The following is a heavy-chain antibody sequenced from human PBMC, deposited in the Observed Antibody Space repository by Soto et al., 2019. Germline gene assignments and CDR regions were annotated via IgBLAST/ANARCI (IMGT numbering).Heavy chain of an antibody. CDR3: ARSSRGHSYGSEQLFDD. V-gene: IGHV4-31*03. J-gene: IGHJ4*02. CDR2: IYYSGST. CDR1: GGSISSGGYY. D-gene: IGHD5-18*01. Sequence: SEPLSLTCTVSGGSISSGGYYWSWIRQHPGKGLEWIGYIYYSGSTYYNPSLKSRVTISVDTSKNQFSLKLSSVTAADTAVYYCARSSRGHSYGSEQLFDDCGQGSLVTVSS.